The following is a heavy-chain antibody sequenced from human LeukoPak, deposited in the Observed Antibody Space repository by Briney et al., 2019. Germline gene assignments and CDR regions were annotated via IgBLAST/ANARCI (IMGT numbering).Heavy chain of an antibody. CDR2: ISGSGGST. D-gene: IGHD2-15*01. J-gene: IGHJ4*02. V-gene: IGHV3-23*01. CDR1: GFTFSSYA. CDR3: AKDWVQLLPLYYFDY. Sequence: PGGSLRLSCAASGFTFSSYAMSWVRQAPGQGLEWVSAISGSGGSTYYADSVQGRFTISRDNSKNTMYLQMNSLRAEDTAVYYCAKDWVQLLPLYYFDYWGQGTLVTVSS.